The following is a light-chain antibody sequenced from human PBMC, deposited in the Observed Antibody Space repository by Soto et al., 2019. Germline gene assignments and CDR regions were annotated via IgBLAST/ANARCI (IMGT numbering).Light chain of an antibody. CDR3: QQYNTYSPT. Sequence: QMTQSPSSLSASVGEKITITCQASQDISNYLNWYQQKPGEAPKLLIYDASALPRGVPSRFSGSGSGTEFTLTISSLQPDDFATYYCQQYNTYSPTFGQGTKVDI. J-gene: IGKJ1*01. CDR2: DAS. CDR1: QDISNY. V-gene: IGKV1-5*01.